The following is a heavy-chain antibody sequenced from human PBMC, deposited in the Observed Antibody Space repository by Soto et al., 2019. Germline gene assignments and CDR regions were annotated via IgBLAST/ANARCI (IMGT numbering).Heavy chain of an antibody. Sequence: GGSLRLSCAASGFTLWNYAMSWFRQAPGKGLVWVSRINSDGSGTSYADSVKGRFTISRDNAKNTLYLQMNSLRAEDTAVYYCARDSMTGLNWFAPWGQGTLVTVSS. CDR1: GFTLWNYA. CDR3: ARDSMTGLNWFAP. D-gene: IGHD3-9*01. J-gene: IGHJ5*02. V-gene: IGHV3-74*01. CDR2: INSDGSGT.